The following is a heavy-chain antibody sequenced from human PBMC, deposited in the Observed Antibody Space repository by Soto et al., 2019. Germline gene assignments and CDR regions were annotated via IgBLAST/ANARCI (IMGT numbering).Heavy chain of an antibody. D-gene: IGHD3-10*01. Sequence: ASVKVSCKASGYIFTSYGISWVRQAPGQGLEWMGWISAYNGNTNYAQKLQVRVTMTTDTSTNTAYMELRSLRSDDTAVYYCARDPGPPMVRGHLDYWGQGTLVTVSS. CDR3: ARDPGPPMVRGHLDY. V-gene: IGHV1-18*01. CDR2: ISAYNGNT. CDR1: GYIFTSYG. J-gene: IGHJ4*02.